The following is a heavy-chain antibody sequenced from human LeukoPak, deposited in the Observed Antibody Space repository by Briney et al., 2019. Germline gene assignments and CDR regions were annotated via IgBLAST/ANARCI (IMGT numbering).Heavy chain of an antibody. J-gene: IGHJ4*02. CDR1: GYTFTSYG. CDR3: ARDRGPDFWSGYSDFDY. CDR2: ISAYNGNT. D-gene: IGHD3-3*01. Sequence: ASVKVSCKASGYTFTSYGISWVRQAPGQGLEWMGRISAYNGNTNYAQKLQGRVTMTTDTSTSTAYMELRSLRSDDTAVYYCARDRGPDFWSGYSDFDYWGQGTLVTVSS. V-gene: IGHV1-18*01.